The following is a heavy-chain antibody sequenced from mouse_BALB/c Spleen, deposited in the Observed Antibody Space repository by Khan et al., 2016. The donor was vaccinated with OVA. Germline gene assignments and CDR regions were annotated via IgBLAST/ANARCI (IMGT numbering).Heavy chain of an antibody. CDR2: IYPGTDNT. Sequence: VQLQESGAELVRPGTSVKLSCKTSGYIFTSYWIHWVKQRSGQGLEWIARIYPGTDNTYHNEKFKDKAKLPADKSSSTAYVQLSSLKSEASSVFFCARGEALYDFDYWGQGTTLTVSS. CDR3: ARGEALYDFDY. D-gene: IGHD2-14*01. CDR1: GYIFTSYW. V-gene: IGHV1S132*01. J-gene: IGHJ2*01.